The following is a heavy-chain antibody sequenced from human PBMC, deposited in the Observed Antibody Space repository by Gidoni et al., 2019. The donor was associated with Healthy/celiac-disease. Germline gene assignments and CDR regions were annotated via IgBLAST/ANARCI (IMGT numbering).Heavy chain of an antibody. J-gene: IGHJ4*02. CDR3: AKSYDSSGYYYDDY. V-gene: IGHV3-23*01. Sequence: EVQLLESGGGLVQPGGSLRLSCAASGFTFSSYAMSWVRQAPGKGLEWGSAISGSGGSTYYADSVKGRFTISRDNSKNTLYLQMNSLRAEDTAVYYCAKSYDSSGYYYDDYWGQGTLVTVSS. CDR1: GFTFSSYA. D-gene: IGHD3-22*01. CDR2: ISGSGGST.